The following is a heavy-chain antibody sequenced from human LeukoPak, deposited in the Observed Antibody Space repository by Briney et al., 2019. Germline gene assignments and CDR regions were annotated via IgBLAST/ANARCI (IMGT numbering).Heavy chain of an antibody. CDR3: ARRVTYYDILTGYYPYYYYMDV. J-gene: IGHJ6*03. V-gene: IGHV4-39*01. D-gene: IGHD3-9*01. CDR1: SGSISTSNYY. CDR2: IFYSGST. Sequence: SETLSLTCTVSSGSISTSNYYWGWVRQPPGKALEWIGNIFYSGSTYYSPSLKSRVTISLDTSKNQFSLKLSSVTAADTAVYYCARRVTYYDILTGYYPYYYYMDVWGKGTTVTISS.